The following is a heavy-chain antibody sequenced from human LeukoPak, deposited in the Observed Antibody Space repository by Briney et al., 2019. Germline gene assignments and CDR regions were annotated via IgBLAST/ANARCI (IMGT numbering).Heavy chain of an antibody. J-gene: IGHJ4*02. CDR2: INGDGSRT. V-gene: IGHV3-74*01. Sequence: GGSLRLSCVAYGFTLSDYYMHWVRQAPGKGLVWVSHINGDGSRTGYADSVRGRFTVTRDNAENTLYLQMNSLRDEDTAVYYCARGKYNYACDGWGQGTLVTVS. D-gene: IGHD3-10*01. CDR1: GFTLSDYY. CDR3: ARGKYNYACDG.